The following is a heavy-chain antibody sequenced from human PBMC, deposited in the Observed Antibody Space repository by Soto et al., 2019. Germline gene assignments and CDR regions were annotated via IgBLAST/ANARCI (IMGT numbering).Heavy chain of an antibody. CDR3: ARDLGAFNYGSAYFDY. J-gene: IGHJ4*02. CDR1: GFTFSTYG. Sequence: PGGSLRLSCVPSGFTFSTYGMHWVRQAPGKGLEWVAVIWYDGSNQYYADSVKGRFTISRDNSKNMLYLQMNSLRAEDTAVYYCARDLGAFNYGSAYFDYWGQGTPVTVSS. CDR2: IWYDGSNQ. D-gene: IGHD3-10*01. V-gene: IGHV3-33*01.